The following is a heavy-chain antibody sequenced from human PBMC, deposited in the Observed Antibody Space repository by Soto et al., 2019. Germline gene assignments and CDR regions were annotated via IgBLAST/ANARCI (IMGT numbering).Heavy chain of an antibody. CDR1: GCTFSSYS. Sequence: RGSLRLSCAASGCTFSSYSMNWVRQAPGKGLEWVSYISSSSSTIYYADSVKGRFTISRDNAKNSLYLQMNSLRAEDTAVYYCARGEGSSYDRLYNWFDPWGQGTLVTVSS. CDR3: ARGEGSSYDRLYNWFDP. V-gene: IGHV3-48*01. J-gene: IGHJ5*02. CDR2: ISSSSSTI. D-gene: IGHD6-13*01.